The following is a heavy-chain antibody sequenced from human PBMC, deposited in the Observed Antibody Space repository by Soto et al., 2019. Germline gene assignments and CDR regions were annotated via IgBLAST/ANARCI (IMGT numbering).Heavy chain of an antibody. CDR3: ARAYYYDSSGYVAEYFQH. D-gene: IGHD3-22*01. V-gene: IGHV1-2*02. CDR2: INPNSGGT. Sequence: GASVKVSCKASGYTFTGYYMHWVRQAPGQGLEWMGWINPNSGGTNYAQKFQGRVTMTRGTSISTAYMELSRLRSDDTAVYYCARAYYYDSSGYVAEYFQHWGQGTLVTVSS. CDR1: GYTFTGYY. J-gene: IGHJ1*01.